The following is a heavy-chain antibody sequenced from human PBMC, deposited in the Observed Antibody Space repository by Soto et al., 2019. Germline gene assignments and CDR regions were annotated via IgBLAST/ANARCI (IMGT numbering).Heavy chain of an antibody. CDR2: ISGSGGST. V-gene: IGHV3-23*01. CDR3: AKELPNCSGGSCYRTVGAFDI. D-gene: IGHD2-15*01. CDR1: GFTFSSYA. Sequence: GGSLRLSCAASGFTFSSYAMSWVRQAPGKGLEWVSAISGSGGSTYYADSVKGRFTISRDNSKNTLYLHMNSLRAEGTAVYYCAKELPNCSGGSCYRTVGAFDIWRRGTMFTVSS. J-gene: IGHJ3*02.